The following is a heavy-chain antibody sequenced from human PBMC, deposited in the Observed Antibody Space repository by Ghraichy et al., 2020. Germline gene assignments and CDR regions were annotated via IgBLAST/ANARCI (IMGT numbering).Heavy chain of an antibody. CDR1: GFTFSIYT. Sequence: LSLTCAASGFTFSIYTMNWVRQAPGKGLEWVSSISSSSSYIYYADSLKGRFTISRDNAKNSLYLQMISLRAGDTAVYYCARDHYSASGSPGYHYYGMDVWGQGTTVTVSS. J-gene: IGHJ6*02. V-gene: IGHV3-21*01. CDR3: ARDHYSASGSPGYHYYGMDV. CDR2: ISSSSSYI. D-gene: IGHD3-10*01.